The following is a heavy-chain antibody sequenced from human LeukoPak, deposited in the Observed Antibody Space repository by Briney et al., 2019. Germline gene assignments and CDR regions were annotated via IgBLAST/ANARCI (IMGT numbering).Heavy chain of an antibody. CDR2: IKEDGAKK. V-gene: IGHV3-7*01. CDR1: GFTFSSHW. J-gene: IGHJ4*02. Sequence: GGSLRLSCAASGFTFSSHWMSWVPQAPGKGLEWVANIKEDGAKKYYVDSVKGRFTISRDNAKHSLYLQMDSLIAEDTAVYYCARDPHDNWNDLDYWGQGTLVTVSS. D-gene: IGHD1-1*01. CDR3: ARDPHDNWNDLDY.